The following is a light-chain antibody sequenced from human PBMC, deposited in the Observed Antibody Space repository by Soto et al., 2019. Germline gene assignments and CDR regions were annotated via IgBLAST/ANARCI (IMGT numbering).Light chain of an antibody. CDR2: GAC. CDR1: QSVTNSF. V-gene: IGKV3-20*01. Sequence: EIVLAQSPGTLSLSPGERATLSCRASQSVTNSFLAWYQQKPGQAPRLLIYGACRRATGIPDRFTGSGSGTDFTLTSSRLEPEDFAVYYCQQYVSSPWAFGQGTKVEI. CDR3: QQYVSSPWA. J-gene: IGKJ1*01.